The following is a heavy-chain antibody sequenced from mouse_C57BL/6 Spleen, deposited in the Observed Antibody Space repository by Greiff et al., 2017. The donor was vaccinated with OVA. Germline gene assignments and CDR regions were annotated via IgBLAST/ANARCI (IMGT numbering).Heavy chain of an antibody. CDR3: ARYDPILRYFDV. Sequence: VQLQQPGAELVRPGSSVKLSCKASGYTFTSYWMHWVKQRPIQGLEWIGNIDPSDSETHYNQKFKDKATLTVDKSSSTAYMQLSSLTSEDSAVYYCARYDPILRYFDVWGTGTTVTVSS. D-gene: IGHD1-1*01. J-gene: IGHJ1*03. CDR1: GYTFTSYW. CDR2: IDPSDSET. V-gene: IGHV1-52*01.